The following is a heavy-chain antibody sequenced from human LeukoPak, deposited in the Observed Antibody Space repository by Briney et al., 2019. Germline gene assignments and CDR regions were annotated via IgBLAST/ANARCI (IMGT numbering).Heavy chain of an antibody. Sequence: ETLSLTCTVSGDSISSLTYYWGWVRQPPGKGLEWVSSISSSSSYIYYADSVKGRFTISRDNAKNSLYLQMNSLRAEDTAVYYCASPGYSSGGHDYWGQGTLVTVSS. CDR2: ISSSSSYI. V-gene: IGHV3-21*01. CDR1: GDSISSLTYY. J-gene: IGHJ4*02. CDR3: ASPGYSSGGHDY. D-gene: IGHD6-25*01.